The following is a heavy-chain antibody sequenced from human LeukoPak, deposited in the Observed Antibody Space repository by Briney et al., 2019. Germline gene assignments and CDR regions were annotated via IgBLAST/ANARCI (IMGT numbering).Heavy chain of an antibody. Sequence: SQTLSLTCTVSGGSISSGSYYWRWIRQPAGKGLEWIGRIYTSGSTNYNPSLKSRVTISVDTSKNQFSLKLSSVTAADTAVYYCASVGDYVSYWGQGTLVTVSS. J-gene: IGHJ4*02. CDR2: IYTSGST. CDR3: ASVGDYVSY. D-gene: IGHD4-17*01. CDR1: GGSISSGSYY. V-gene: IGHV4-61*02.